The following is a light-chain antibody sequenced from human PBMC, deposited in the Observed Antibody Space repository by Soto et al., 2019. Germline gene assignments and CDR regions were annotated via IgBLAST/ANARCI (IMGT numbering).Light chain of an antibody. CDR1: QNAGSW. CDR3: QHADGLRALT. V-gene: IGKV1-12*01. J-gene: IGKJ4*01. Sequence: DIQMTQSPPFVSASVGDRVTISCRASQNAGSWLSWFHQKPGGAPNLLIFHTSRLQTGLPSRFAGRGSGTEFTLTISSLQPEDFGTYYCQHADGLRALTFGGGTTVEI. CDR2: HTS.